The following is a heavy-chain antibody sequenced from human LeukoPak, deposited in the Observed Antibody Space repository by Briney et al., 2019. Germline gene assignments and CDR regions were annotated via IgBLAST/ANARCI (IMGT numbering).Heavy chain of an antibody. CDR2: IKEDGSEK. Sequence: GGSLRLSCAASGFTFSSYGMSWVRQAPGKGLEWVANIKEDGSEKFYVDSVKGRFTISRDNAKNSLYLQMNSLRAEDTAVYYCARDRWGYSYGGDWGQGTLVTVSS. CDR3: ARDRWGYSYGGD. CDR1: GFTFSSYG. J-gene: IGHJ4*02. V-gene: IGHV3-7*01. D-gene: IGHD5-18*01.